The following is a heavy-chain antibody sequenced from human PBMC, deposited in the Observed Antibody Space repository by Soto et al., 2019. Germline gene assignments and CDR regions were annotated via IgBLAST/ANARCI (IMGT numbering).Heavy chain of an antibody. J-gene: IGHJ4*02. CDR3: AREYYDYVWGSYRHFDY. Sequence: PGESLKISCKGSGYSFTSYWIGWVRQMPGKGLEWMGIIYPGDSDTRYSPSFQGQVTISADKSISTAYLQWSSLKASDTAMYYCAREYYDYVWGSYRHFDYWGQGPLVTVSS. CDR1: GYSFTSYW. D-gene: IGHD3-16*02. CDR2: IYPGDSDT. V-gene: IGHV5-51*01.